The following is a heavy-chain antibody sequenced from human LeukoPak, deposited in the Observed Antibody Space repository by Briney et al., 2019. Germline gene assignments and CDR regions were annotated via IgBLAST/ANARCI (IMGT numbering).Heavy chain of an antibody. CDR3: ARGMARYFDWLNYYYYGMDV. CDR1: GGTFSSYA. Sequence: ASVKLSCKASGGTFSSYAISWVRQAPGQGLEWMGGIIPIFGTANYAQKFQGRVTITADESTSTAYMELSSLRSEDTAVYYCARGMARYFDWLNYYYYGMDVWGQGTTVTVSS. J-gene: IGHJ6*02. CDR2: IIPIFGTA. V-gene: IGHV1-69*13. D-gene: IGHD3-9*01.